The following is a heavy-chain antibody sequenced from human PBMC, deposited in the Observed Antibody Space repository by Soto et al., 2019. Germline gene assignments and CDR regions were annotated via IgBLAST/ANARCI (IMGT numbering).Heavy chain of an antibody. J-gene: IGHJ3*02. D-gene: IGHD2-8*01. Sequence: SETLSLTCAVSGGSISSSSYYWGWIRQPPRKGLEWIGSIYYSGSTYYNPSLKSRVTISVDTSKNQFSLKLSSVTAADTAVYYCARRAYGHDAFDIWGQGTMVTVSS. V-gene: IGHV4-39*01. CDR1: GGSISSSSYY. CDR2: IYYSGST. CDR3: ARRAYGHDAFDI.